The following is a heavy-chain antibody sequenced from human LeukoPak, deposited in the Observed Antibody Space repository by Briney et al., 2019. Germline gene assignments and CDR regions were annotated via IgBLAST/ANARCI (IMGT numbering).Heavy chain of an antibody. CDR3: AKGPLVGATFDY. CDR1: GFTFSSYA. Sequence: PGRSLRLSCAASGFTFSSYAMHWVRQAPGKGLEWVAVISYDGSNKYYADSVKGRFTISRDNSKNTLYLQMNSLRAEDTAVYYCAKGPLVGATFDYWGQGTLVTVSS. D-gene: IGHD1-26*01. J-gene: IGHJ4*02. V-gene: IGHV3-30-3*01. CDR2: ISYDGSNK.